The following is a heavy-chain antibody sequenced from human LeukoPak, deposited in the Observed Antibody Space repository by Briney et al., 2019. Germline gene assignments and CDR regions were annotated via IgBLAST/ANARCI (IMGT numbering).Heavy chain of an antibody. V-gene: IGHV3-72*01. CDR1: GFTFSDHY. D-gene: IGHD1-1*01. Sequence: GGSLRLSCAASGFTFSDHYMDWVRQAPGKGLEWVGRTRNKANSYTTEYAASVKGRFTISRDDSKNSLYLQMNSLKTEDTAVYYCARGGSGDYYYYGMDVWGQGTTVTVSS. CDR3: ARGGSGDYYYYGMDV. J-gene: IGHJ6*02. CDR2: TRNKANSYTT.